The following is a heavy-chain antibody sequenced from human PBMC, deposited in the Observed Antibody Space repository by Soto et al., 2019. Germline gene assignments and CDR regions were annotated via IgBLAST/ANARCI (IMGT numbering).Heavy chain of an antibody. CDR3: ARESEDLTSNFDY. J-gene: IGHJ4*02. CDR2: ISSTTNYI. V-gene: IGHV3-21*06. Sequence: GGSLRLSCAASGFTSTRYSMNWVRQAPGKGLEWVSSISSTTNYIYYGDSMKVRFTISRDNAKNSLYLEMNSLRAEDTAVYYCARESEDLTSNFDYWGQGTLVTVSS. CDR1: GFTSTRYS.